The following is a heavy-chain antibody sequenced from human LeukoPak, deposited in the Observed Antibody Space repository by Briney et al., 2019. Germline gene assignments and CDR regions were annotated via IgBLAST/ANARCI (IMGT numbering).Heavy chain of an antibody. CDR3: ARTYYYDSSGYHFDY. CDR1: GGSFSNYA. Sequence: SVKVSSKASGGSFSNYAISWVRQAPGQGLEWMGGIIPIFDTGNYAQKFQGRVAITADKFTSTAYMELGSLRSEDTAVYYCARTYYYDSSGYHFDYWGQGTLVTVSS. CDR2: IIPIFDTG. D-gene: IGHD3-22*01. V-gene: IGHV1-69*06. J-gene: IGHJ4*02.